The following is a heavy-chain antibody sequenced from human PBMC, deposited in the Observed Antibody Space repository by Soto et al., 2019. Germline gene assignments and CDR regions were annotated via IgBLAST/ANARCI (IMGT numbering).Heavy chain of an antibody. CDR1: GDSISNYY. D-gene: IGHD6-13*01. V-gene: IGHV4-59*01. Sequence: PSETLSLTCTVSGDSISNYYWSWIRQPPGKGLEFIGYIFYNGNTNYSPSLKSRVTISVDTSRNHFSLKLNSVTAADTALYFCARGGPSSKPFDYWGQGTLVTVSS. CDR3: ARGGPSSKPFDY. J-gene: IGHJ4*02. CDR2: IFYNGNT.